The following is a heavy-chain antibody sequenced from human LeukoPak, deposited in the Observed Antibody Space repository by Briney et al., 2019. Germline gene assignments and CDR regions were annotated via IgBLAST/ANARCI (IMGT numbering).Heavy chain of an antibody. D-gene: IGHD3-16*01. CDR3: ARDPYNGDYGDFYYYYMDV. CDR2: IYSGGST. J-gene: IGHJ6*03. CDR1: EFSVGSNY. V-gene: IGHV3-66*01. Sequence: GGPLRLSCAASEFSVGSNYMTWVRQAPGKGLEWVSLIYSGGSTYYADSVKGRFTISRDNSKNTLYLQMNSLRDEDTAIYYCARDPYNGDYGDFYYYYMDVWGKGTTVTISS.